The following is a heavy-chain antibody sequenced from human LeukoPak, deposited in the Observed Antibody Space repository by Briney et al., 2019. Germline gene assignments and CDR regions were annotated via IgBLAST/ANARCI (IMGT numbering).Heavy chain of an antibody. Sequence: SETLSLTCTVSGGSISSYYWSWIRQPPGKGLEWIGYIYYSGSTNYNPSLKSRVTISVDTSKNQFSLKLSSVTAADTAVYYCARGTYYYDSSGYYIYYYYGMDVWGQGTTVTVSS. CDR1: GGSISSYY. CDR3: ARGTYYYDSSGYYIYYYYGMDV. V-gene: IGHV4-59*01. CDR2: IYYSGST. D-gene: IGHD3-22*01. J-gene: IGHJ6*02.